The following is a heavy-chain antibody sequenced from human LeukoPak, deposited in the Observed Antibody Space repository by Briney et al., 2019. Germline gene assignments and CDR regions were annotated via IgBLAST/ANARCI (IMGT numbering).Heavy chain of an antibody. V-gene: IGHV3-23*01. J-gene: IGHJ2*01. CDR3: ASSRRTYWYFDL. CDR2: ISSGGST. CDR1: GLTFRGSA. Sequence: GGSLRLFCAASGLTFRGSAMHWLREASGRGLEWVSGISSGGSTYYADSVKGRFTISSDNSKNTLYLQMNSLRAEDTAVYYCASSRRTYWYFDLWGRGTLVTVS.